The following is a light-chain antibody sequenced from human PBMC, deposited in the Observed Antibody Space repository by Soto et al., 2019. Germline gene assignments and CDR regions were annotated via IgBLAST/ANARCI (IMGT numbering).Light chain of an antibody. CDR3: LSYTASSTFV. Sequence: QSVLTQPPSVSGAPGQRVTISCTGSSSNIGAGYPVHWYQQLPGTAPKLLVAGNRPSGVPDRFSVSKSGASASLAITGLQAEDEADYYCLSYTASSTFVFGTGTKVTVL. CDR1: SSNIGAGYP. CDR2: G. J-gene: IGLJ1*01. V-gene: IGLV1-40*01.